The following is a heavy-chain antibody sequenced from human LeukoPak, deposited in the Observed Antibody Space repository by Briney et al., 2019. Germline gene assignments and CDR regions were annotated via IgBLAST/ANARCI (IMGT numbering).Heavy chain of an antibody. Sequence: ASETVSLTCTVSGGSISSGSYYWSWIRQPAGKGLEWIGRIYTSGSTNYNPSLKSRVTISVDTSKNQFSLKLSSVTAADTAVYYCARDVSYYYDSSGYRAGALFDYWGQGTLVTVSS. CDR3: ARDVSYYYDSSGYRAGALFDY. J-gene: IGHJ4*02. CDR2: IYTSGST. V-gene: IGHV4-61*02. D-gene: IGHD3-22*01. CDR1: GGSISSGSYY.